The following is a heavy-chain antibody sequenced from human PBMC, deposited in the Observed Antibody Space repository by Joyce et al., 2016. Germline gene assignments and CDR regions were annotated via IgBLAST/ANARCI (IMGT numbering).Heavy chain of an antibody. D-gene: IGHD2-15*01. V-gene: IGHV4-39*07. CDR3: ARSFFYCSGGSCFSGEWFDP. CDR1: GGSISSSTYY. Sequence: QLQLQESGPGLVKPSETLSLSCTVSGGSISSSTYYWGWIRQPPRKGLEWIGSVDDRGSTYYNPSLKRGVTISVDTSKNQFSLKLTSVTAADTAVYYCARSFFYCSGGSCFSGEWFDPWGQGTLVTVSS. J-gene: IGHJ5*02. CDR2: VDDRGST.